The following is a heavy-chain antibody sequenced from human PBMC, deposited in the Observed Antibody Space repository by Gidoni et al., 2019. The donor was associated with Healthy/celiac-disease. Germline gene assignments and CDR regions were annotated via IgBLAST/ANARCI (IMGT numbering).Heavy chain of an antibody. CDR3: ASGYYYDSSGYYYSAFDI. V-gene: IGHV5-51*03. D-gene: IGHD3-22*01. Sequence: EVQLVQSGEEVKKPGESLKISCEGSGYSFTSYWIGWVRQMPGKGLEWMGIIYPGDSDTRYSPSFQGQVTISADKSISTAYLQWSSLKASDTAMYYCASGYYYDSSGYYYSAFDIWGQGTMVTVSS. CDR1: GYSFTSYW. J-gene: IGHJ3*02. CDR2: IYPGDSDT.